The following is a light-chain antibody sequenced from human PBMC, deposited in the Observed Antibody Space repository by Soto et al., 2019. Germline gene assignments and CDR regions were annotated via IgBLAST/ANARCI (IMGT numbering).Light chain of an antibody. V-gene: IGKV1-39*01. CDR3: QQSYSSPPT. CDR1: QSISNH. J-gene: IGKJ1*01. Sequence: DIEMTQSPSSLSASVEDRVIIACRASQSISNHLNWYEQKPGKAPKLLIFAASRLQSGVPSRFSGSRSGPDFTLTISSLQPEDFATYYCQQSYSSPPTFGQGTKVDIK. CDR2: AAS.